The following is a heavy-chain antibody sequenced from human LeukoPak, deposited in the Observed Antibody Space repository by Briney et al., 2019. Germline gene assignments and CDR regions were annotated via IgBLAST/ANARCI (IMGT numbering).Heavy chain of an antibody. D-gene: IGHD6-19*01. Sequence: GWSLRLSCAASGFTFSSYGMSWVRQAPGKGLEWVSAISGSGGSTYYTDSVRGRLSISRDNSKNTLYLQVNSLRAEDTAVYYCAKGRTEGGTLALDYWGQGTLVTVSS. CDR3: AKGRTEGGTLALDY. J-gene: IGHJ4*02. CDR1: GFTFSSYG. CDR2: ISGSGGST. V-gene: IGHV3-23*01.